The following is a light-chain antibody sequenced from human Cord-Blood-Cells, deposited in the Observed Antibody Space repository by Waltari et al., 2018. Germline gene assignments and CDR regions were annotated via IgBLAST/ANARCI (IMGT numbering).Light chain of an antibody. CDR2: EGS. CDR1: SSDVGSYNL. J-gene: IGLJ3*02. CDR3: CSYAGSSTWV. Sequence: QSALTQPASVSGSPGQSITISCTGTSSDVGSYNLVSWYQQHPGKAPNLRIYEGSKRPSWVSNRFSGSKSVNTASLTISGLQPEDEADYYCCSYAGSSTWVFGGGTKLTVL. V-gene: IGLV2-23*01.